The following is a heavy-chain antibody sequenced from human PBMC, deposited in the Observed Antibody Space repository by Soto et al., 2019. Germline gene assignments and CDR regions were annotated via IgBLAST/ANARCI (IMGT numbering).Heavy chain of an antibody. J-gene: IGHJ3*02. V-gene: IGHV4-39*01. D-gene: IGHD6-19*01. CDR1: GGSISSSSYY. CDR2: IYYSGST. Sequence: SETLSLTCTVSGGSISSSSYYWGWIRQPPGKGLEWIGSIYYSGSTYYNPSLKSRVTISVDTSKNQFSLKLSSVTAADTAVYYCARLEPDGIAVAGDAFDIWGQGTMVTV. CDR3: ARLEPDGIAVAGDAFDI.